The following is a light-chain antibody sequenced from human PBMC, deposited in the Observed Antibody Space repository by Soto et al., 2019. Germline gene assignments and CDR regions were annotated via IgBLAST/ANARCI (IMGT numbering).Light chain of an antibody. CDR2: DAS. CDR1: QSISTW. V-gene: IGKV1-5*01. CDR3: QQYNSYSGT. J-gene: IGKJ1*01. Sequence: DIHMTQSPSTLSASVGDRVTITCRASQSISTWLAWYQQKPGQAPKLLIYDASSLQSGVPSRFSGSGFGTEFTLTLRSLQPDDFATYYCQQYNSYSGTFGQGT.